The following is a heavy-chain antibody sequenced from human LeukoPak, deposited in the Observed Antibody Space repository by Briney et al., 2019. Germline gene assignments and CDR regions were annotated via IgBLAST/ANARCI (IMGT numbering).Heavy chain of an antibody. CDR2: IKQDGSKK. V-gene: IGHV3-7*01. J-gene: IGHJ6*02. CDR3: SRALDV. CDR1: GFTFSNYW. Sequence: GGSLRLSWAAAGFTFSNYWVHWVRQAPGKGREWVATIKQDGSKKYCVDSVKGRFTISRDNAKDSLYLQMNSLRAEDTAVYYCSRALDVWGQGTTVTVSS.